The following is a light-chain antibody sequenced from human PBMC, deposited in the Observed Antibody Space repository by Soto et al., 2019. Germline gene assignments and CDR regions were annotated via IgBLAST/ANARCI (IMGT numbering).Light chain of an antibody. CDR2: GAS. CDR3: QQYVNWPPRYT. V-gene: IGKV3-15*01. J-gene: IGKJ2*01. CDR1: QSVSSN. Sequence: EIVMTQSPATLSVSPGERATLSCRASQSVSSNLAWYQQIPGQAPRLLIYGASTRATGVPARFSGSGSGTEFTLTISSLQSEDFAVYYCQQYVNWPPRYTFGQVTKLEIK.